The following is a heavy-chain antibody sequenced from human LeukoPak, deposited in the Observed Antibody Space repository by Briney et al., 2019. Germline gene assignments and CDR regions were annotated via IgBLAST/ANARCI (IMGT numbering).Heavy chain of an antibody. CDR1: GFTFSSYW. CDR2: ISSSSSYI. Sequence: PGGSLRLSCAASGFTFSSYWMSWVRQAPGKGLGWVSSISSSSSYIYYADSVKGRFTISRDNAKNSLYLQMNSLRAEDTAVYYCAREPTSCSGGSCDYYYMDVWGKGTTVTISS. J-gene: IGHJ6*03. V-gene: IGHV3-21*01. CDR3: AREPTSCSGGSCDYYYMDV. D-gene: IGHD2-15*01.